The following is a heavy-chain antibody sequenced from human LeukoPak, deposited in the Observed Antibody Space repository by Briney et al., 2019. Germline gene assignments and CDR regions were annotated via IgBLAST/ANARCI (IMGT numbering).Heavy chain of an antibody. CDR3: ARDRYSYGYAGDY. J-gene: IGHJ4*02. CDR1: GGTFSSYA. V-gene: IGHV7-4-1*02. CDR2: INTNTGNP. D-gene: IGHD5-18*01. Sequence: ASVKVSCKASGGTFSSYAISWVRQAPGQGLEWMGWINTNTGNPTYAQGFTGRFVFSLDTSVSAAYLQISSLKAEDTAVYYCARDRYSYGYAGDYWGQGTLVTVSS.